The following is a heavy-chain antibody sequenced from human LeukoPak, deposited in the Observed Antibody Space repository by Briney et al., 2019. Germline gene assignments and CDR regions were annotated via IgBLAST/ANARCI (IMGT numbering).Heavy chain of an antibody. CDR2: IIPILGIA. CDR1: GGTFSSYA. D-gene: IGHD3-10*01. V-gene: IGHV1-69*04. Sequence: SVKVSCKASGGTFSSYAISWVRQAPGQGLEWMGRIIPILGIANYAQKFQGRVTITADKSTSTAYMELSSLRSEDTAVYYCAREIYGSGSYFYPPFDYWGQGTLVTVSS. J-gene: IGHJ4*02. CDR3: AREIYGSGSYFYPPFDY.